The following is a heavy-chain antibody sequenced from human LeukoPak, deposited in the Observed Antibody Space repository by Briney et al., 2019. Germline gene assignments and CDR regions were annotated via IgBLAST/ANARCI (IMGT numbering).Heavy chain of an antibody. Sequence: PGGSLRLSCAASGFTFDDYTMHWVRQAPGKGLEWVSLISWDGGSTYYADSVKGRFTISRDNSKNSLYLQMSSLRTEDTALYYCAKDIAAAGTEYFQHWGQGTLVTVSS. J-gene: IGHJ1*01. CDR2: ISWDGGST. CDR3: AKDIAAAGTEYFQH. CDR1: GFTFDDYT. V-gene: IGHV3-43*01. D-gene: IGHD6-13*01.